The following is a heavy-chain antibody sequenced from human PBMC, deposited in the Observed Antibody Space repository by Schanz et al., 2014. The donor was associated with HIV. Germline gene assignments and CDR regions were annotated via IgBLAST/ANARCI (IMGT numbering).Heavy chain of an antibody. D-gene: IGHD2-21*02. J-gene: IGHJ4*02. Sequence: QVQLVQSGAEVKKPGSSVKVSCKASGGTFSSSAISWVRQAPGQGLEWMGGIIPIFDTTNYAQKFQGRVTITAYKSTSTVYMDLSSLRSEDTAVYYCARTYTGDWSTGADWGQGTLVTVSS. CDR3: ARTYTGDWSTGAD. CDR2: IIPIFDTT. V-gene: IGHV1-69*06. CDR1: GGTFSSSA.